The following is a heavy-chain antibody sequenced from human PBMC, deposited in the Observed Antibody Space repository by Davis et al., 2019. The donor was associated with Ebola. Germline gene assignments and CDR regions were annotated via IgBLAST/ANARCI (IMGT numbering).Heavy chain of an antibody. Sequence: GESLKISCAASGFTFSSYGMHWVRQAPGKGLEWVAVISYDGSNKYYADSVKGRFTISRDNSKNTLYLQMNSLRAEDTAVYYCARASGSYYFYQPDYWGQGTLVTVSS. CDR2: ISYDGSNK. CDR1: GFTFSSYG. V-gene: IGHV3-30*03. CDR3: ARASGSYYFYQPDY. J-gene: IGHJ4*02. D-gene: IGHD1-26*01.